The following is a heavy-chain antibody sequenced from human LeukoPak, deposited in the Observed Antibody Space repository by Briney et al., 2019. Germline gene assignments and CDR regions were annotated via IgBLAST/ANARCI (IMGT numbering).Heavy chain of an antibody. V-gene: IGHV1-69*01. CDR2: IIPIFGTA. Sequence: ASVKVSCKASGGTFSSYAISWVRQAPGQGLEWMGGIIPIFGTANYAQKFQGRVTITADESTSTAYMELSSLRSEDTAVYYCAREVLYYYDSSGYPYWGQGTLVTVSS. J-gene: IGHJ4*02. CDR1: GGTFSSYA. D-gene: IGHD3-22*01. CDR3: AREVLYYYDSSGYPY.